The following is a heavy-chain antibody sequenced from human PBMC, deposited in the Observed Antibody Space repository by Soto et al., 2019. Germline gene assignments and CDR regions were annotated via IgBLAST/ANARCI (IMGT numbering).Heavy chain of an antibody. CDR1: GVSLTTTSW. CDR3: ARVTFGGGIIPFDL. J-gene: IGHJ4*02. D-gene: IGHD3-16*01. V-gene: IGHV4-4*02. Sequence: QVQLQESGPGLVRPSETLSLTCTVSGVSLTTTSWWTCVRQPPGKGLEWIGEIHHSGSPNYSPSLKNRVIISIDKSKNQFSLRLTSVTAADTAIYYCARVTFGGGIIPFDLWGQGTLVTVSS. CDR2: IHHSGSP.